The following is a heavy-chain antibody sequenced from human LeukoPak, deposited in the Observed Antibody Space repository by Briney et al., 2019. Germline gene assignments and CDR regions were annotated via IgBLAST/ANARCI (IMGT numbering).Heavy chain of an antibody. D-gene: IGHD2-2*01. V-gene: IGHV1-46*01. CDR1: GYTFTGYY. CDR3: ARGIGDIVVVPAAQPRKEYYYYMDV. CDR2: INPSGGST. J-gene: IGHJ6*03. Sequence: GASVKVSCKASGYTFTGYYMHWVRQAPGQGLEWMGLINPSGGSTSYAQKFQGRVTMTRDTSTSTVYMELSSLRSEDTAVYYCARGIGDIVVVPAAQPRKEYYYYMDVWGKGTTVTVSS.